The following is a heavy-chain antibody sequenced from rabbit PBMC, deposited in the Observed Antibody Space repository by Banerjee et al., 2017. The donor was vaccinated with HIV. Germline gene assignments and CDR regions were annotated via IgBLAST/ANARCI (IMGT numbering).Heavy chain of an antibody. J-gene: IGHJ4*01. CDR1: GFSFSSSYW. CDR2: IYTGSGSA. CDR3: ARDLAAVIGWNFDL. Sequence: QEQLVESGGGLVQPEGSLTLTCKASGFSFSSSYWICWVRQAPGKGLEWIACIYTGSGSALYVSWAKGRFTISKTSSTTVTLQMTSLTAADTATYFCARDLAAVIGWNFDLWGPGTLVTVS. D-gene: IGHD1-1*01. V-gene: IGHV1S45*01.